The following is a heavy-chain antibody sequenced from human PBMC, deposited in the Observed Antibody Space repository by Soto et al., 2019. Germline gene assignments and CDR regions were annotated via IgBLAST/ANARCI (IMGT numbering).Heavy chain of an antibody. J-gene: IGHJ6*02. D-gene: IGHD4-17*01. CDR3: ARVMLEYGDYIERYYYYGMDV. CDR1: VFTFSSYA. Sequence: GGSLRLSCAASVFTFSSYAMHWVRQAPGKGLEWVAVISYDGSNKYYADSVKGRFTISRDNSKNTLYLQMNSLRAEDTAVYYCARVMLEYGDYIERYYYYGMDVWGQGTTVTVSS. V-gene: IGHV3-30-3*01. CDR2: ISYDGSNK.